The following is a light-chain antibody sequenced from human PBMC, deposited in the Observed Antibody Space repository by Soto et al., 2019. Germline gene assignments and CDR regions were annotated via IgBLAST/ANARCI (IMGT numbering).Light chain of an antibody. Sequence: QSVLTQPPSVSGTPGHKVSISCSGSTSNLGGNTVNWYQQLPGTAPKLLIYTNNQRPSGVPDRFSGSKSGTSASLAISGLRSEDAADFYCAAWDDSLNAVVFGGGTKLTVL. V-gene: IGLV1-44*01. J-gene: IGLJ2*01. CDR3: AAWDDSLNAVV. CDR1: TSNLGGNT. CDR2: TNN.